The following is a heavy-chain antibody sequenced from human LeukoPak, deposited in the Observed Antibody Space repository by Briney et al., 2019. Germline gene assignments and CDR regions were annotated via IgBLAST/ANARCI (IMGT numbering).Heavy chain of an antibody. V-gene: IGHV3-7*03. J-gene: IGHJ4*02. Sequence: GGSLRLSCAVSGFTFSSYWMSWVRQAPGKGLEWVASIKEEGSEKHYVDSVKGRFTISRDNAKNSLYLQMNSLRAEDTAVYYCAKDLNDYWGQGTLVTVSS. CDR3: AKDLNDY. CDR1: GFTFSSYW. CDR2: IKEEGSEK.